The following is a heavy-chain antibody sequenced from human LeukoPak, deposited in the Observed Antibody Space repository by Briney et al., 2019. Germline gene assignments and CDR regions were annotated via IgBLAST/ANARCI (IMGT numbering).Heavy chain of an antibody. CDR2: IYSGGTT. V-gene: IGHV3-66*02. D-gene: IGHD5-12*01. CDR3: ARSVASSYDPFDI. Sequence: PGGSLRLSCVDSGFTVSSNYMSWVRQAPGKGLEWVSVIYSGGTTYYAGSVKGRFTISRDKSKNTLFLQMNSLRAEDTAVYFCARSVASSYDPFDIWGQGTMVTVSS. J-gene: IGHJ3*02. CDR1: GFTVSSNY.